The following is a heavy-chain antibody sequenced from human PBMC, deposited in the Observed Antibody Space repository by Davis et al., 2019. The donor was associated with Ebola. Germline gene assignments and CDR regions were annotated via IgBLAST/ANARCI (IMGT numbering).Heavy chain of an antibody. J-gene: IGHJ5*02. V-gene: IGHV4-59*08. CDR2: IYYSGST. D-gene: IGHD1-20*01. Sequence: PGGSLRLSCTVSGGSISSYYWSWIRQPPGKGLEWIGYIYYSGSTNYNPSLKSRVTISVDTSKNQFSLKLSSVTAADTAVYYCARRSNWNDVGWFDPWGQGTLVTVSS. CDR3: ARRSNWNDVGWFDP. CDR1: GGSISSYY.